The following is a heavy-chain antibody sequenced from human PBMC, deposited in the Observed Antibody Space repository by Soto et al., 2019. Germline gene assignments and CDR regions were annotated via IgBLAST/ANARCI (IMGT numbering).Heavy chain of an antibody. V-gene: IGHV4-59*08. D-gene: IGHD2-21*02. CDR3: VRRDSFRARNWFDS. CDR1: GGSISSYY. Sequence: PSETLSLTCTVSGGSISSYYWSWIRQPPGKGLEWIGDIYYSGSTYYNPSLKSRVTISVDTSKNQFSLKLSSVTATDTAVYYCVRRDSFRARNWFDSWGQGTPVTVSS. J-gene: IGHJ5*01. CDR2: IYYSGST.